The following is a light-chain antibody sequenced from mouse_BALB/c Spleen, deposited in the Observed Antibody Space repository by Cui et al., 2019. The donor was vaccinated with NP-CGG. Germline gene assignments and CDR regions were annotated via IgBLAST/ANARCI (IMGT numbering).Light chain of an antibody. Sequence: QAVVTQESELTTSPGETVTLTCRSSTGTVTTSNYANWVQEKPDHLFTGLIGGTHNRAPGVPARFSGSLIGDKAALTIIGAQTEDEAIYFCALWYSNHWVFGGGTKLTVL. V-gene: IGLV1*01. CDR1: TGTVTTSNY. CDR3: ALWYSNHWV. J-gene: IGLJ1*01. CDR2: GTH.